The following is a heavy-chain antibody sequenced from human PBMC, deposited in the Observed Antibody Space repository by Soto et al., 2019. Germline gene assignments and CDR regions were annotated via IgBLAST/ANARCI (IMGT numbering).Heavy chain of an antibody. CDR1: GYTFTSYG. Sequence: ASVKVSCKASGYTFTSYGMSWVRQAPGQGLEWMGWISNYNGNTNYAQKVQDRVTMTTDTSASTTYMELRSLRSDDTAVYYCARGPRYCSSTTCFSGVTWFDPWGQGTLVTVSS. J-gene: IGHJ5*02. D-gene: IGHD2-2*01. CDR3: ARGPRYCSSTTCFSGVTWFDP. CDR2: ISNYNGNT. V-gene: IGHV1-18*04.